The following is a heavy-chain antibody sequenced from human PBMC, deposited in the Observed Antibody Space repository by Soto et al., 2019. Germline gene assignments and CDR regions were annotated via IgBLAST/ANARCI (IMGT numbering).Heavy chain of an antibody. CDR2: ISASGSHT. V-gene: IGHV3-23*01. J-gene: IGHJ4*02. CDR3: ATRTTVYGGYDY. Sequence: DVQLLESGGALVQPGDSLRLSCVASAFTLSTSSMTWIRQAPGRGLEWVSAISASGSHTYYRDSVQGRFTISRDNSNNTLYLQITSLTVEDTALYYCATRTTVYGGYDYWGQGTLVTVSS. D-gene: IGHD3-3*01. CDR1: AFTLSTSS.